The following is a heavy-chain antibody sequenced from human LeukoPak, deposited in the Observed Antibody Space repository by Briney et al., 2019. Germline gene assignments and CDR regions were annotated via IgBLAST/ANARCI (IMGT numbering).Heavy chain of an antibody. J-gene: IGHJ4*02. CDR2: ISAYNGNT. CDR1: GYTFTSYG. V-gene: IGHV1-18*04. CDR3: ARDLGRTFAPGFDY. Sequence: ASVKVSCKASGYTFTSYGISWVRQAPGQGLEWMGWISAYNGNTNYAQKLQGRVTMTTDTSTSTAYMELRSLRPDDTAVYYCARDLGRTFAPGFDYWGQGTLVTVSS. D-gene: IGHD3-16*01.